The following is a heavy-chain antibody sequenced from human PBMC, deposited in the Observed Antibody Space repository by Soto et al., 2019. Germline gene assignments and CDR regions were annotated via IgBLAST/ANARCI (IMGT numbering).Heavy chain of an antibody. Sequence: SETLSLTCAISGDSVSSNSAAWNWIRQSPSRGLEWLGRTYYRSKWYNDYAVSVKSRITINPVTYKNQISLQLNSVTPEDTAAYYCARDLRDGLDLLYCGREVWGHVTTGTV. CDR3: ARDLRDGLDLLYCGREV. CDR1: GDSVSSNSAA. V-gene: IGHV6-1*01. CDR2: TYYRSKWYN. D-gene: IGHD3-9*01. J-gene: IGHJ6*02.